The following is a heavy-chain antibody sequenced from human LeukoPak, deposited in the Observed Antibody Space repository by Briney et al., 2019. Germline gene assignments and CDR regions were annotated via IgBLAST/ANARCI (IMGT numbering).Heavy chain of an antibody. CDR1: GGSISSYY. Sequence: SETLSLTCTVSGGSISSYYWSWIRQPPGKGLEWIGYIYYSGSTNYNPSLKSRVTISVDTSKNQFSLKLSSVTAADTAVYYCARLPIAVRAFDIWGQGTMVTVSS. CDR3: ARLPIAVRAFDI. D-gene: IGHD6-19*01. V-gene: IGHV4-59*08. CDR2: IYYSGST. J-gene: IGHJ3*02.